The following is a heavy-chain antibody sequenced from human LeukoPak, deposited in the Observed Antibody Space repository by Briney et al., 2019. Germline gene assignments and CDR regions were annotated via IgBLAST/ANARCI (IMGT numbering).Heavy chain of an antibody. CDR3: TTDPWVVVGATPLDY. V-gene: IGHV3-15*01. D-gene: IGHD1-26*01. J-gene: IGHJ4*02. CDR1: GFTFGDYA. Sequence: PGGSLRLSCTASGFTFGDYAMSWFRQAPGKGLEWVGRIKSKTDGGTTDYAAPVKGRFTISRDDSKNTLYLQMNSLKTEDTAVYYCTTDPWVVVGATPLDYWGQGTLVTVSS. CDR2: IKSKTDGGTT.